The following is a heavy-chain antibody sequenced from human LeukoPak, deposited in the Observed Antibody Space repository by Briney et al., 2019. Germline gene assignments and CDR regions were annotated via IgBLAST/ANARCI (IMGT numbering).Heavy chain of an antibody. V-gene: IGHV3-30*02. CDR2: IRYDGSNQ. CDR3: GKECSSTTCYP. J-gene: IGHJ4*02. Sequence: GGSLRLSCAASGFTFSTYGMHWVRRAPGKALESVAFIRYDGSNQYYADSVKGRFTISRGNTKNTLHLQMNSLRAEDTAIYYCGKECSSTTCYPWGQGSQVTVSS. D-gene: IGHD2-2*01. CDR1: GFTFSTYG.